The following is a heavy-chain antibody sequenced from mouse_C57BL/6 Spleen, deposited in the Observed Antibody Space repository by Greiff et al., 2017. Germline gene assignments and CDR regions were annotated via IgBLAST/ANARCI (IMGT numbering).Heavy chain of an antibody. CDR2: IDPETGGT. D-gene: IGHD1-1*01. J-gene: IGHJ2*01. Sequence: VQLQQSGAELVRPGASVTLSCKASGYTFTDYEMHWVKQTPVHGLEWIGAIDPETGGTAYNQKFKGKAILTADKSSSTAYMELLSLTSEDSAVYYGTRGTTTVVATNFDYWGQGTTLTVSS. V-gene: IGHV1-15*01. CDR1: GYTFTDYE. CDR3: TRGTTTVVATNFDY.